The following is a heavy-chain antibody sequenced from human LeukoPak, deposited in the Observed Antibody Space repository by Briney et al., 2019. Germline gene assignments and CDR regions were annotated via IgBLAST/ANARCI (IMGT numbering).Heavy chain of an antibody. J-gene: IGHJ5*02. CDR2: ISGSGGST. Sequence: GGSLRLSCAASGFTFSSYAMSWVRQAPGKGLEWVSAISGSGGSTYYADSVEGRFTISRDNSKNTLYLQMNSLRAEDTAVYYCAKDRAWTMVRGVISNWFDPWGQGTLVTVSS. CDR1: GFTFSSYA. D-gene: IGHD3-10*01. CDR3: AKDRAWTMVRGVISNWFDP. V-gene: IGHV3-23*01.